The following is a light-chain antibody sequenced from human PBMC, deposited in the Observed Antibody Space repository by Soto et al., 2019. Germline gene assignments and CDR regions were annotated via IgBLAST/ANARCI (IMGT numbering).Light chain of an antibody. V-gene: IGKV1-5*01. CDR2: DAS. CDR3: QQYSSYWT. CDR1: QSISSW. Sequence: DIQMTQSPSTLSASVGDRVTITCRASQSISSWLAWYQQKPGKAPKLLIYDASSLEGGVPPKFSGSGSGTEFTLTISNLQPEEFATDYCQQYSSYWTVGLGTKGEIK. J-gene: IGKJ1*01.